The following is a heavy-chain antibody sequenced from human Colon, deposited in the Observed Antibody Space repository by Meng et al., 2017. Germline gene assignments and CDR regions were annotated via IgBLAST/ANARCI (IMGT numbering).Heavy chain of an antibody. Sequence: QVPLVQSGAEVTTPGAAATVSCKASGYTLYIHWVRLRPGEGLEWMGRINPRTGDTKSAQSFQGRVTMTRDTSTTTFSMDLRSLTTDDSAIYFCARESADGGSFDLWGQGTLVTVSS. CDR2: INPRTGDT. J-gene: IGHJ4*02. CDR1: GYTLY. D-gene: IGHD2-15*01. V-gene: IGHV1-2*06. CDR3: ARESADGGSFDL.